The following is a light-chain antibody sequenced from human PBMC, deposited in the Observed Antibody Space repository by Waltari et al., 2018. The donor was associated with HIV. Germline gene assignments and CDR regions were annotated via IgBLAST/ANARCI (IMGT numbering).Light chain of an antibody. CDR3: AAWDHDLSAVL. Sequence: QSVLTQAPSTSETPGQRVTISCSGSTSNIGRSYVYWYHQLPGTAPKLLIYRNYQRPSGVPDGFAGSKSGTSASLAISGLRPEGEGDYFCAAWDHDLSAVLFGGGTKLTVL. J-gene: IGLJ2*01. V-gene: IGLV1-47*01. CDR2: RNY. CDR1: TSNIGRSY.